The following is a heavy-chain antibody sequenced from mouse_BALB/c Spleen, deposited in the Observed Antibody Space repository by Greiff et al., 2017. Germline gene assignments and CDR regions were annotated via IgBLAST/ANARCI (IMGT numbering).Heavy chain of an antibody. CDR3: AREGLRAMDY. CDR2: IYPGDGDT. V-gene: IGHV1-80*01. Sequence: VQLQQSGAELVRPGSSVKISCKASGYAFSSYWMNWVKQRPGQGLEWIGQIYPGDGDTNYNGKFKGKATLTADKSSSTAYMQLSSLASEDSAVYYCAREGLRAMDYWGQGTSVTVSS. D-gene: IGHD2-2*01. CDR1: GYAFSSYW. J-gene: IGHJ4*01.